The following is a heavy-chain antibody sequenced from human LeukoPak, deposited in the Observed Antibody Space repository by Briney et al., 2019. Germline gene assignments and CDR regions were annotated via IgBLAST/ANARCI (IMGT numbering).Heavy chain of an antibody. D-gene: IGHD6-6*01. J-gene: IGHJ3*02. Sequence: GGSLRLSCAASGFTFSSYWMHWVRQAPGKGLVWVSRISTDGSSINSADSVKGRLTISRDNAKNTLYLQMNSLRAEDTAVYYCVREYSSSSGRAFDIWGQGTMVTVSP. CDR1: GFTFSSYW. V-gene: IGHV3-74*01. CDR3: VREYSSSSGRAFDI. CDR2: ISTDGSSI.